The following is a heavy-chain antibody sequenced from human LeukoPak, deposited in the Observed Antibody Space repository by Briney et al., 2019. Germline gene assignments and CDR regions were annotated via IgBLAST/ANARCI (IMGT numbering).Heavy chain of an antibody. CDR2: INSDRSST. D-gene: IGHD6-13*01. CDR3: ARVGGSWIYYFNY. CDR1: GFTFSTYE. V-gene: IGHV3-74*01. Sequence: GRSLRLSCEASGFTFSTYEMNWVRQAPGKGLVWVSRINSDRSSTSYADSVKGRFTISRDNAKNTLYLQMNSLRAEDTAVYYCARVGGSWIYYFNYWGQGTLVTVSS. J-gene: IGHJ4*02.